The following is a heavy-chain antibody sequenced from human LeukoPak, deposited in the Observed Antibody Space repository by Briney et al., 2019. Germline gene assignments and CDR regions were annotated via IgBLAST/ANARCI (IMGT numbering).Heavy chain of an antibody. CDR3: ARDRGSGWSPHYYYYGMDV. J-gene: IGHJ6*02. V-gene: IGHV4-34*01. CDR1: GGSFSGYY. D-gene: IGHD6-19*01. Sequence: KSSETLSLTCAVYGGSFSGYYWSWIRQPPGKGLEWIGEINHSGSTNYNPSLKSRVTISVDTSKNQFSLKLSSVTAADTAVYYCARDRGSGWSPHYYYYGMDVWGQGTTVTVSS. CDR2: INHSGST.